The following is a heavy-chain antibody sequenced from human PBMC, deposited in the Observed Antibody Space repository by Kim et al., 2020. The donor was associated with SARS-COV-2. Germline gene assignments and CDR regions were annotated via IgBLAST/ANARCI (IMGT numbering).Heavy chain of an antibody. J-gene: IGHJ4*02. CDR3: AKTRWTSASYFDS. D-gene: IGHD2-15*01. Sequence: ADSVKRRITISSENATATLYLQMNNLRAQNTAIYYCAKTRWTSASYFDSWGQGTLVTVSS. V-gene: IGHV3-23*01.